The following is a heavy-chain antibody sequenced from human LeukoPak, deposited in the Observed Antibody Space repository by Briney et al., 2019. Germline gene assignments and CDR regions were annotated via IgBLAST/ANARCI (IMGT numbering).Heavy chain of an antibody. D-gene: IGHD3-3*01. J-gene: IGHJ4*02. CDR1: GFTFSSYA. CDR2: ISGSGGST. V-gene: IGHV3-23*01. CDR3: AKETSATIFGVVITHEFDY. Sequence: GGSLRLSCAASGFTFSSYAMSWVRQAQGKGLEWVSAISGSGGSTYYADSVKGRFTISRDNSKNTLYLQMNSLRAEDTAVYYCAKETSATIFGVVITHEFDYWGQGTLVTVSS.